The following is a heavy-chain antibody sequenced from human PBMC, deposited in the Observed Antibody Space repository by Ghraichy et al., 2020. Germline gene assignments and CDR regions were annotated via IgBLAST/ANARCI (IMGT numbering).Heavy chain of an antibody. CDR3: ARVSGGIGGYRVLFDY. V-gene: IGHV4-34*01. Sequence: SETLSLTCAVYGGSFSGYYWSWIRQPPGKGLEWIGEINHSGSTNYNPSLKSRVTISVDTSKNQFSLKLSSVTAADTAVYYCARVSGGIGGYRVLFDYWGQGTLVTVSS. D-gene: IGHD1-26*01. J-gene: IGHJ4*02. CDR1: GGSFSGYY. CDR2: INHSGST.